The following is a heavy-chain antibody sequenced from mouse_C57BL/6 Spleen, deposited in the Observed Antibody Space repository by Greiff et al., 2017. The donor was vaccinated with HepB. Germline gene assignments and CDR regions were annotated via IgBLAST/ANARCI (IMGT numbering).Heavy chain of an antibody. V-gene: IGHV1-54*01. CDR2: INPGSGGT. Sequence: QVQLQQSGAELVRPGTSVKVSCKASGYAFTNYLIEWVKQRPGQGLEWIGVINPGSGGTNYNEKFKGKATLTADKSSSTAYMQLSSLTSEDSAVYFCARGGDLGNYFDYWGQGTTLTVSS. CDR1: GYAFTNYL. CDR3: ARGGDLGNYFDY. D-gene: IGHD3-3*01. J-gene: IGHJ2*01.